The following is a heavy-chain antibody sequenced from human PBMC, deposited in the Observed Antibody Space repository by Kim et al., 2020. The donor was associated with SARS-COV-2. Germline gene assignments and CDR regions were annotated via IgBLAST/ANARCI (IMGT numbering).Heavy chain of an antibody. CDR3: ARKATFYYDSSGRD. J-gene: IGHJ4*02. Sequence: ASVKVSCKASGYTFTGYYMHWVRQAPGQGLEWRGWINPNSGGTNYAQKFQGRVTMTRDTSISTGYMELRRLRSDDTAVYYCARKATFYYDSSGRDWGQGTLVTVSS. CDR1: GYTFTGYY. CDR2: INPNSGGT. V-gene: IGHV1-2*02. D-gene: IGHD3-22*01.